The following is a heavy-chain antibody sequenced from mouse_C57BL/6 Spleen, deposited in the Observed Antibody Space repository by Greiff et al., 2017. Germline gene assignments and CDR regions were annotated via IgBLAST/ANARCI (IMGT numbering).Heavy chain of an antibody. V-gene: IGHV5-9*01. CDR1: GFTFSSYT. J-gene: IGHJ1*03. CDR2: ISGGGGNT. CDR3: ARPHYGNYVYFDV. Sequence: EVKLMESGGGLVKPGGSLKLSCAASGFTFSSYTMSWVRQTPEKRLEWVATISGGGGNTYYPDSVKGRFTISRDNAKNTLYLQMSSLRSEVTALYYCARPHYGNYVYFDVWGTGTTVTVSS. D-gene: IGHD2-1*01.